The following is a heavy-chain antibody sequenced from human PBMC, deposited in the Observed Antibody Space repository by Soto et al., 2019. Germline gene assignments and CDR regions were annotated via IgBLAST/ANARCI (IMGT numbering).Heavy chain of an antibody. Sequence: SETLSLTCGVSGASVTNYWGTWVRQPPGKGLEWIAEIHHTGGTNYNPSLKSRVTISVDNSKNQVSLKLTSVTAADTAMYYCARGAFWAFDIWGQGTMVTVSS. CDR2: IHHTGGT. J-gene: IGHJ3*02. CDR3: ARGAFWAFDI. V-gene: IGHV4-4*02. CDR1: GASVTNYW. D-gene: IGHD3-3*02.